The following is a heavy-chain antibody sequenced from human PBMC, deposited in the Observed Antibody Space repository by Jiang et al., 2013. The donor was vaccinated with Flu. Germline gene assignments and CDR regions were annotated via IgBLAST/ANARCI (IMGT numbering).Heavy chain of an antibody. Sequence: GSLRLSCAASGFTFSSYEMNWVRQAPGKGLEWVSYISSSGSTIYYADSVKGRFTISRDNAKNSLYLQMNSLRAEDTAVYYCAREGTYYYGSGSQEGFDYWGQGTLVTVSS. CDR2: ISSSGSTI. CDR3: AREGTYYYGSGSQEGFDY. J-gene: IGHJ4*02. V-gene: IGHV3-48*03. CDR1: GFTFSSYE. D-gene: IGHD3-10*01.